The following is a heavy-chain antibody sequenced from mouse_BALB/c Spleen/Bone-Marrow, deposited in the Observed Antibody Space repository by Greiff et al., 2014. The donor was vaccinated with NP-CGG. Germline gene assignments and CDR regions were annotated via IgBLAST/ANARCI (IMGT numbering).Heavy chain of an antibody. Sequence: QVQLQQSGAELAKPGASVKMSCKASGYTFSSYWMHWVKQRPGQGLEWIGYISPTTGYTKYSQKFKDKATLTADKSSSTAYMQLSSLTSEDSAVYYCARYGNFLAMDYWGQGTSVTVSS. J-gene: IGHJ4*01. CDR3: ARYGNFLAMDY. D-gene: IGHD1-1*01. V-gene: IGHV1-7*01. CDR2: ISPTTGYT. CDR1: GYTFSSYW.